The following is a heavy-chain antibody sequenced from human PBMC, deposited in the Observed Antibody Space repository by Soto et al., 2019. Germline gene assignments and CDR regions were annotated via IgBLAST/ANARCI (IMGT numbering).Heavy chain of an antibody. Sequence: PGGSLRLSCAASGFTFSTFMMHWVRQAPGRGLAWVAFISHDGSNKKYADSVMGRFTISRDNSKNTLYLQMNSLRAEDTAVYYCVKDSPTGPFDYWGQGTLVT. CDR3: VKDSPTGPFDY. D-gene: IGHD1-1*01. J-gene: IGHJ4*02. CDR2: ISHDGSNK. CDR1: GFTFSTFM. V-gene: IGHV3-30*18.